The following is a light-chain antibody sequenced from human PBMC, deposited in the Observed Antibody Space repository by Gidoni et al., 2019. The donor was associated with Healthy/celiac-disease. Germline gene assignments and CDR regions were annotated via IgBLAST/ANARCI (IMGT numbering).Light chain of an antibody. CDR2: GAS. Sequence: EIVLTQSPGTLSLSPGVRATPSCRASQSVSSSYLAWYKQKPGQAPRLLIYGASSRATGVPDRCSGSGTGTDFTLTISSLEPEDFAVYYCQRYGSSRTFGPGTKVDIK. CDR3: QRYGSSRT. V-gene: IGKV3-20*01. J-gene: IGKJ3*01. CDR1: QSVSSSY.